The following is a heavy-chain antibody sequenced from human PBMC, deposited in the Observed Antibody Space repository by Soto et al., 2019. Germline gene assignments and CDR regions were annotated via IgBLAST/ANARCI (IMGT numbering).Heavy chain of an antibody. D-gene: IGHD2-15*01. V-gene: IGHV3-74*01. CDR3: ARVSGGNPGFDAFDI. CDR1: GFTFSSYW. CDR2: INSDGSST. Sequence: GGSLRLSCAASGFTFSSYWMYWVRQAPGKGLVWVSRINSDGSSTSYADSVKGRFTISRDNAKNTLYLQMNSLRAEDTAVYYCARVSGGNPGFDAFDIWGQGTRVTVSS. J-gene: IGHJ3*02.